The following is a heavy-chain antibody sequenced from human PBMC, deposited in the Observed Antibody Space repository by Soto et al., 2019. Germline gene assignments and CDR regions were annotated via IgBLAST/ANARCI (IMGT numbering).Heavy chain of an antibody. D-gene: IGHD2-2*01. CDR2: IIPIFGTA. Sequence: QVQLVQSGAEVKKPGSSVKVSCKASGGTFSSYAISWVRQAPGQGLEWMGGIIPIFGTANYAQKFQGRGTITADESTSTAYKEPSSLRSEDTAVYYCARARYCSSTSCHVFDPWGQGTLVTVSS. J-gene: IGHJ5*02. CDR1: GGTFSSYA. V-gene: IGHV1-69*01. CDR3: ARARYCSSTSCHVFDP.